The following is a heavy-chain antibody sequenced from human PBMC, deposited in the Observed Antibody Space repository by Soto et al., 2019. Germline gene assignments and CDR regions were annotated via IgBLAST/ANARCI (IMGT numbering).Heavy chain of an antibody. D-gene: IGHD1-26*01. CDR2: IIPILGIA. CDR1: GGTFSSYT. V-gene: IGHV1-69*02. CDR3: ARGEWELYNWFDP. J-gene: IGHJ5*02. Sequence: GASVKVSCKASGGTFSSYTISWVRQAPGQGLEWMGRIIPILGIANYAQKFQGRVTITADKSTSTAYMELSSLRSEDTAVYYCARGEWELYNWFDPWGQGTLVTVSS.